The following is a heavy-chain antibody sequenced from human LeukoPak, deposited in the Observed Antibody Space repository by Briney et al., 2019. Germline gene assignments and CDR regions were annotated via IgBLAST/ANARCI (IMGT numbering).Heavy chain of an antibody. CDR1: GYTFTSYG. Sequence: ASVKVSCKASGYTFTSYGISWVRQAPGQGLEWMGWISAYNGNTNYAQKFQGRVTMTRDTSTSTAYMELSSLRSEDTAVYYCAKDKEALKNWDYWGQGTLVTVSS. CDR3: AKDKEALKNWDY. D-gene: IGHD1-1*01. CDR2: ISAYNGNT. J-gene: IGHJ4*02. V-gene: IGHV1-18*01.